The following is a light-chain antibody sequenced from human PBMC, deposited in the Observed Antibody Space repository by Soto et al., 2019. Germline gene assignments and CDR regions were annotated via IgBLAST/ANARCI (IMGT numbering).Light chain of an antibody. V-gene: IGLV2-14*01. CDR2: YVT. J-gene: IGLJ1*01. Sequence: QSVLTQPASVSGSLGQSSIISCTGTSSAVGGYKYVSWYRHHPDKAPKLLIFYVTNRPSGVSHRFSGSKSGNTASLTISGLQPEYEADYSGSSYTSSSTLCVFGTGTKVTVL. CDR1: SSAVGGYKY. CDR3: SSYTSSSTLCV.